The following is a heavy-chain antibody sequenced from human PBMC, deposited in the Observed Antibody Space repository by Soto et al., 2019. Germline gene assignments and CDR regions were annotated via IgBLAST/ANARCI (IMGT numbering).Heavy chain of an antibody. J-gene: IGHJ4*02. Sequence: PGGSLRLSCAASGFTFSSYGMHWVRQAPGKGLEWISYISSSNNTVYYADSVKGRFTISRDNAKNSLYLQMNSLRAEDTAVYYCALRAGPLGGQGTLVTVSS. CDR1: GFTFSSYG. D-gene: IGHD6-13*01. CDR3: ALRAGPL. CDR2: ISSSNNTV. V-gene: IGHV3-48*01.